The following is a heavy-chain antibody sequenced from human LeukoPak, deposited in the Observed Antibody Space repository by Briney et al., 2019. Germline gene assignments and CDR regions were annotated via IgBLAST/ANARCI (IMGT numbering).Heavy chain of an antibody. CDR1: GFTFSSYD. CDR2: IGTAGDT. D-gene: IGHD3-10*01. V-gene: IGHV3-13*01. Sequence: GGSLRLSCAASGFTFSSYDMHWVWQATGKGLEWVSAIGTAGDTYYPGSVKGRFTISRESAKNSLYLQMNSLRAGDTAVYYCARGAYGSGSLIDYWGQGTLVTVSS. CDR3: ARGAYGSGSLIDY. J-gene: IGHJ4*02.